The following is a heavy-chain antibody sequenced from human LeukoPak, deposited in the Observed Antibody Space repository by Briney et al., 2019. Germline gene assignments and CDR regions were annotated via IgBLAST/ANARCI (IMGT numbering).Heavy chain of an antibody. CDR3: ARDRRGLAYCGGDCYWFDP. D-gene: IGHD2-21*02. V-gene: IGHV4-59*12. CDR1: GGSISSYY. J-gene: IGHJ5*02. Sequence: SETLTLTCTVSGGSISSYYWSWIRQPPGKGLEWIGYIYYSGSTNYNPSLKSRVTISVDKSKQQFPLKQRSVTAADTAVYYCARDRRGLAYCGGDCYWFDPWGQGTLVTVSS. CDR2: IYYSGST.